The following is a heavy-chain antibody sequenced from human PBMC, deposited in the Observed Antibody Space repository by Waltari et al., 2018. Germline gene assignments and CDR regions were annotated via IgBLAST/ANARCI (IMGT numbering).Heavy chain of an antibody. Sequence: EVRLVESGGGLVQPGGSLRLYCAASGLPLSNHWMNWVRQAAGKGLQWVANIKEDGSEQFYLGSVKGRFTISRDNSKNLVYLQMDSLRAEDTAVYYCARGSTVYVDVSGGNGWFDSWGQGALVTVSS. CDR3: ARGSTVYVDVSGGNGWFDS. CDR2: IKEDGSEQ. V-gene: IGHV3-7*01. D-gene: IGHD3-16*01. J-gene: IGHJ5*01. CDR1: GLPLSNHW.